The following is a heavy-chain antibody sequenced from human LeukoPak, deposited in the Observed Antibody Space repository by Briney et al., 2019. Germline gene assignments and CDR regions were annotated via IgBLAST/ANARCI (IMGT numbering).Heavy chain of an antibody. J-gene: IGHJ3*02. D-gene: IGHD5-24*01. CDR1: GVSISSATYY. CDR2: IYYSGST. V-gene: IGHV4-39*01. CDR3: ARGLQFEAFDI. Sequence: KPSETLSLTCTVSGVSISSATYYWGWIRQPPGKGLEWIGTIYYSGSTYYNPSLKSRVTISLDTSKNQFSLRLSSMTAADTAVFYCARGLQFEAFDIWGQGTMVPVSS.